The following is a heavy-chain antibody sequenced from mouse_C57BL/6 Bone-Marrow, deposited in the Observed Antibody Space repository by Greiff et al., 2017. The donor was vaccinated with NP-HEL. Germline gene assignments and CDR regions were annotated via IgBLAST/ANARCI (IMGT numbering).Heavy chain of an antibody. CDR1: GYTFTSYW. CDR3: ARWGYYWYFEV. J-gene: IGHJ1*03. CDR2: IHPNSGST. V-gene: IGHV1-64*01. Sequence: QVQLQQPGAELVKPGASVKLSCKASGYTFTSYWMHWVKQRPGQGLEWIGMIHPNSGSTNYNEKFKSKATLTVDKSSSTAYMKLSSLTSEDSAVYDCARWGYYWYFEVWGTGTTVTVSS.